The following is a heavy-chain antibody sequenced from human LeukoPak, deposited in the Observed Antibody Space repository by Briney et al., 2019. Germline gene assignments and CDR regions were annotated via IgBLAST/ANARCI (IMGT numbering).Heavy chain of an antibody. J-gene: IGHJ5*01. Sequence: GGSLRLSCAATGFTFSTYAMSWVRQAPGKGLEWVSGISGGSTSTYYADSVKGRFTIARGTSKNTLFLQMNSLRAEDTAIYYCAKGPSEGWFGWFNSWGQGTLVTVSS. CDR3: AKGPSEGWFGWFNS. CDR1: GFTFSTYA. V-gene: IGHV3-23*01. CDR2: ISGGSTST. D-gene: IGHD3-10*01.